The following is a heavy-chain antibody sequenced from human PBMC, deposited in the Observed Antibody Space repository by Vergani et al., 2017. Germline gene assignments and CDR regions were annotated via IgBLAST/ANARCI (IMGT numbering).Heavy chain of an antibody. V-gene: IGHV3-64D*06. J-gene: IGHJ4*02. Sequence: EVQLVESGGGLVQPGGSLRLSCSASGFTFSSYALHWVRQAPGKGLEYVSAISSNGGSTYYADSVKGRFTISRDNSKNTLYLQMSSLRAEATAVYYCVREGIAVAGPNFDYWGQGTLVTVSS. D-gene: IGHD6-19*01. CDR3: VREGIAVAGPNFDY. CDR2: ISSNGGST. CDR1: GFTFSSYA.